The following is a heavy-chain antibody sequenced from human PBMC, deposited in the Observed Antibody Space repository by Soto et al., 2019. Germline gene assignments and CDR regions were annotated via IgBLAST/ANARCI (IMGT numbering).Heavy chain of an antibody. CDR2: INPSGGST. J-gene: IGHJ4*02. Sequence: QVQLVQSGAEVKEPGASVKGSCKASGYTFTSYYLYWVRQAPGQGLERMGIINPSGGSTNYGQKFQGRVTMTRDTSTSTVYVELSSLRSEDTAVYYCARSKWYYYDSSGYYLLYWGQGTQVTVSS. CDR1: GYTFTSYY. CDR3: ARSKWYYYDSSGYYLLY. D-gene: IGHD3-22*01. V-gene: IGHV1-46*01.